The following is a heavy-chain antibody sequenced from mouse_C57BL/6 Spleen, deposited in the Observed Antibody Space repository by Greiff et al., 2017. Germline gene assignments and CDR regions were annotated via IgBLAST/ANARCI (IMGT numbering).Heavy chain of an antibody. D-gene: IGHD1-1*01. CDR1: GYAFSSSW. J-gene: IGHJ4*01. V-gene: IGHV1-82*01. CDR2: IYPGDGDT. Sequence: QVQLQQSGPELVKPGASVKISCKASGYAFSSSWMNWVKQRPGKGLEWIGRIYPGDGDTNYNGKFKGKATLTADKSSSTAYMQLSSLTSEDSAVYFCARPTVPHAMDYWGQGTSVTVSS. CDR3: ARPTVPHAMDY.